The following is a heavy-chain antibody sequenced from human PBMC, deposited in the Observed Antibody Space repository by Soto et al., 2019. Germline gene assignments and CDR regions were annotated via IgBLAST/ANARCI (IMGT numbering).Heavy chain of an antibody. CDR2: ISYDGNKE. CDR3: AKETATSVDYYYFYGLDV. Sequence: QGQLVESGGGVVQPGRSLRLSCAASGFIFGTYGMDWVRQAPGKGLEWVALISYDGNKEFYADSVKGRFTISRDNSRKTLYLHMNSLKPEDTAMYYCAKETATSVDYYYFYGLDVWGPGTTVSVSS. J-gene: IGHJ6*02. CDR1: GFIFGTYG. V-gene: IGHV3-30*18. D-gene: IGHD1-1*01.